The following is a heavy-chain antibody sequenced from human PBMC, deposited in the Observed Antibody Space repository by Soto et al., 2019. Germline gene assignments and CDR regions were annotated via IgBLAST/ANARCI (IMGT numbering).Heavy chain of an antibody. CDR1: GGSISSGGYY. CDR2: IYYSGST. J-gene: IGHJ4*02. CDR3: ARDYYDSSGYYGLHFDS. D-gene: IGHD3-22*01. V-gene: IGHV4-31*03. Sequence: QVQLQESGPGLVKPSQTLSLTCTVSGGSISSGGYYWSWIRQHPGKGLEWIGYIYYSGSTYYNPSLKSRGNISGDTSKNQFSLKLSSVTAADTAVYYCARDYYDSSGYYGLHFDSWGQGTLVTVSS.